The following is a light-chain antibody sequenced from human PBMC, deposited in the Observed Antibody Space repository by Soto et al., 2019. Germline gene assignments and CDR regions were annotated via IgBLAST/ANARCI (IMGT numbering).Light chain of an antibody. CDR3: SSYTSRSTRV. CDR1: SSDVGGYNY. CDR2: EVS. Sequence: QSALTQPASVSGSPGQSITISCTGTSSDVGGYNYVPWYQQHPGKAPKLMIYEVSNRPSGVANRFSGSKSGNTASLTISGLQAEDEADYYCSSYTSRSTRVFGGGTKVTVL. V-gene: IGLV2-14*01. J-gene: IGLJ3*02.